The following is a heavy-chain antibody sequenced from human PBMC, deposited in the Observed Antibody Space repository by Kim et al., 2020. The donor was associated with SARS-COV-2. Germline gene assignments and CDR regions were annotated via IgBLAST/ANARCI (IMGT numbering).Heavy chain of an antibody. V-gene: IGHV4-39*01. CDR2: IYYSGST. CDR1: GGSISSSSYY. Sequence: SETLSLTCTVSGGSISSSSYYWGWIRQPPGKGLEWIGSIYYSGSTYYNPSLKSRVTISVDTSKNQFSLKLSSVTAADTAVYYCARTIMGGVVIATPNWFDPWGQGTLVTVSS. D-gene: IGHD2-21*01. CDR3: ARTIMGGVVIATPNWFDP. J-gene: IGHJ5*02.